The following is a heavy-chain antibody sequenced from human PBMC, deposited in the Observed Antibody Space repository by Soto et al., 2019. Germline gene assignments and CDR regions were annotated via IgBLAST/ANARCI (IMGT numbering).Heavy chain of an antibody. V-gene: IGHV4-39*01. CDR1: GGSIGSNSYY. D-gene: IGHD2-15*01. CDR2: IDYRGSI. Sequence: PSETLSLTCSVSGGSIGSNSYYWGWIRQPPGKGLEWIGSIDYRGSIYYNPSLKSLVSISVDTSNNQFSLKLNSVTAADTAVYFCARHLNELYNWFDPWGPGTLVTVS. CDR3: ARHLNELYNWFDP. J-gene: IGHJ5*02.